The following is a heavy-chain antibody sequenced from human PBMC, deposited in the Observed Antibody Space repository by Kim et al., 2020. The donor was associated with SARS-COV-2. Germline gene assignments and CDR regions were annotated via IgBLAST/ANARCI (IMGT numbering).Heavy chain of an antibody. V-gene: IGHV3-23*01. D-gene: IGHD3-9*01. Sequence: GGSLRLSCAASGFTFSSYSMSWVRQAPGKGLEWVSAISGSGGSTYYADSVKGRFTISRDNSKNTLYLQMNSLRAEDTAVYYCAKDVNYDFLNGYYNSYGMDVGGQGTTFTVSS. CDR1: GFTFSSYS. CDR3: AKDVNYDFLNGYYNSYGMDV. CDR2: ISGSGGST. J-gene: IGHJ6*02.